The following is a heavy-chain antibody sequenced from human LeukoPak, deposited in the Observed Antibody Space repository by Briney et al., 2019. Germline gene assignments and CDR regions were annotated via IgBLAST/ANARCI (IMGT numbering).Heavy chain of an antibody. D-gene: IGHD3-10*01. CDR3: ARDSYRGFGELLLFDY. V-gene: IGHV3-21*01. CDR2: ISSSSSYI. Sequence: GGSLRLSCAASGFTFSSYSMNWVRQAPGKGLEWVSSISSSSSYIYYADSVKGRFTISRDNAKNSLYLQMNSPRAEDTAVYYCARDSYRGFGELLLFDYWGQGTLVTVSS. J-gene: IGHJ4*02. CDR1: GFTFSSYS.